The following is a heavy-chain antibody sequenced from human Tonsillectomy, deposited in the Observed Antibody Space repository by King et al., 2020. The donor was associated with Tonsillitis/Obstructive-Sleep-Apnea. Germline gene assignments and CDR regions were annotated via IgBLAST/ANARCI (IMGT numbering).Heavy chain of an antibody. CDR3: ARDNFLVILTSLPSYFDS. V-gene: IGHV4-34*01. CDR2: INHSGST. Sequence: VQLQQWGAGLLKPSETLSLTCAVYGGSFSGYYWSWVRQPPGKGLEWIGEINHSGSTNYNPPLTSRVTISVDTSKDHFSLKLTSVTAADTAVYYCARDNFLVILTSLPSYFDSWGQGTLVTVSS. CDR1: GGSFSGYY. J-gene: IGHJ4*02. D-gene: IGHD1-20*01.